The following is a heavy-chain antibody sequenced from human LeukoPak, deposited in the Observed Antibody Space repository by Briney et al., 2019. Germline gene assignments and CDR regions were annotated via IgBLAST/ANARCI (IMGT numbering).Heavy chain of an antibody. Sequence: GRSLRLSCAASGFTFDDYAMHWVRQAPGKGLEWVSGISWNSDSRGYADSVKGRFTISRDNAKNSLYLQMNSLRAEDTALYYCVKGYNYGSGSYYRAWENWGQGTLVTASS. V-gene: IGHV3-9*01. CDR3: VKGYNYGSGSYYRAWEN. CDR2: ISWNSDSR. J-gene: IGHJ4*02. D-gene: IGHD3-10*01. CDR1: GFTFDDYA.